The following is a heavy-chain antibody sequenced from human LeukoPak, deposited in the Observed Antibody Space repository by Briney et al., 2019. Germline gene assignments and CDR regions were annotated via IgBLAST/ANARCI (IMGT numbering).Heavy chain of an antibody. CDR2: IYYSGST. Sequence: SETLSLTCTVSGGSISSYYWGWIRQPPGKGLEWIGYIYYSGSTNYNPSLKSRVTISVDTSKNQFSLKLSSVTAADTAVYYCARGFDYSNLPDYWGQGTLVTVSS. J-gene: IGHJ4*02. V-gene: IGHV4-59*08. CDR3: ARGFDYSNLPDY. CDR1: GGSISSYY. D-gene: IGHD4-11*01.